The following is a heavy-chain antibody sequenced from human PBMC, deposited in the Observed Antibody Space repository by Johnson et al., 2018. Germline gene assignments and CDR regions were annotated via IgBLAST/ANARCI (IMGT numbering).Heavy chain of an antibody. V-gene: IGHV3-23*04. Sequence: VQLVESGGGLVQPGGSLRLSCAASGFTFSSYAMSWVRQAPGKGLEWVSAVSGRGGSPYHADSVKGRFTNSRDNAKNTLYLQMKSRRAEDTAVYCCAKDSPVVPAAIDAFDIWGQGTMVTVSS. CDR2: VSGRGGSP. CDR1: GFTFSSYA. CDR3: AKDSPVVPAAIDAFDI. J-gene: IGHJ3*02. D-gene: IGHD2-2*01.